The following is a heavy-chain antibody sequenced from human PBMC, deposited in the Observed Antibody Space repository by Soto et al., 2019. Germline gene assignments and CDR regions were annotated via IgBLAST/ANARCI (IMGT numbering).Heavy chain of an antibody. CDR3: AKARYGDWKENFDY. J-gene: IGHJ4*02. CDR1: GFTFDDYA. CDR2: ISWNSGSI. V-gene: IGHV3-9*01. D-gene: IGHD4-17*01. Sequence: GGSLRLSCAASGFTFDDYAMHWVRQAPGKGLEWVSGISWNSGSIGYADSVKGRFTISRDNAKNSLYLQMNSLRAEDTALYYCAKARYGDWKENFDYWGQGTLVTVSS.